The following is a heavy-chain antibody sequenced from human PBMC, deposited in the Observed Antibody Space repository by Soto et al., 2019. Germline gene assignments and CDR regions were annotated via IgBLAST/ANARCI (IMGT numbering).Heavy chain of an antibody. Sequence: GGSLRLSCAASGFTFSIYGMHWVRQAPGKGLEWVAVISYDGRNKYYADSVKGRFTISRDNSKNTLYLQMNSLRAEDTAVYYCAKMQGGPYYYYGMDVWGQGTTVTVSS. J-gene: IGHJ6*02. CDR1: GFTFSIYG. D-gene: IGHD3-16*01. CDR2: ISYDGRNK. V-gene: IGHV3-30*18. CDR3: AKMQGGPYYYYGMDV.